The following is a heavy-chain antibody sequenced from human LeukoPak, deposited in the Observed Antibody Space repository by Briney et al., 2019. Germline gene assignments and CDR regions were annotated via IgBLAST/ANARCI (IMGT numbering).Heavy chain of an antibody. V-gene: IGHV4-34*01. Sequence: SETLSLTCAVYGGSFSDYYWSWIRQPPGKGLEWIGEINHSGSTNYNPSLKSRVTISIDTSKSQFSLKLSSVTAADTAVYYCARGGASHYHGSASQDYWGQGVLVTVSS. CDR1: GGSFSDYY. D-gene: IGHD3-10*01. CDR3: ARGGASHYHGSASQDY. J-gene: IGHJ4*02. CDR2: INHSGST.